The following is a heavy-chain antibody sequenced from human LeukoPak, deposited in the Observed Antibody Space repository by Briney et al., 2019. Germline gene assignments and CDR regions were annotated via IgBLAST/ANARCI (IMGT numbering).Heavy chain of an antibody. J-gene: IGHJ4*02. V-gene: IGHV3-7*01. CDR1: GFTFSSYA. Sequence: GGSLRLSCAASGFTFSSYAMSWVRQAPGKGLEWVANIKQDGSEKYYVDSVKGRFTISRDNAKNSLYLQMNSLRAEDTAVYYCARVCGGDCYSFGYYFDYWGQGTLVTVSS. CDR2: IKQDGSEK. D-gene: IGHD2-21*02. CDR3: ARVCGGDCYSFGYYFDY.